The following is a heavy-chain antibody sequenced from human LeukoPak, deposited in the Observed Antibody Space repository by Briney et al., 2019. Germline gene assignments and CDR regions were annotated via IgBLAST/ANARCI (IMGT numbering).Heavy chain of an antibody. J-gene: IGHJ6*03. CDR3: ASPKHITVFAVITEYYLDF. V-gene: IGHV4-34*01. CDR2: INHSGGT. D-gene: IGHD3-3*01. Sequence: SETLSLTCVDCGGCFHEYYRREIRQPPGKGLEWIGEINHSGGTNYNPSLKSRVTMSVDTSKNQFSLTLHSVFVADTDVYYYASPKHITVFAVITEYYLDFWGKGTTVTVSS. CDR1: GGCFHEYY.